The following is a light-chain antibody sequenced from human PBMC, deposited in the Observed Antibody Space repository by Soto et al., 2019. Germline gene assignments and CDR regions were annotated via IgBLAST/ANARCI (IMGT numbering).Light chain of an antibody. CDR2: DVS. CDR1: QDVRGA. CDR3: QQFNSYPIT. Sequence: AIQLTQSPSSLSASVGDRVTITCRASQDVRGALAWYQQKPGKAPKILIYDVSVLESGVPTRFSGSGSGTDFTLTITSLQPVDFATYYCQQFNSYPITFGQGTRLETK. V-gene: IGKV1-13*02. J-gene: IGKJ5*01.